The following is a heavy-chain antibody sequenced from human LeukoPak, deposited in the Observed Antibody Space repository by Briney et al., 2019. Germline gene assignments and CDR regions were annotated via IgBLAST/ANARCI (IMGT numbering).Heavy chain of an antibody. CDR3: AKDRFFHDSSGFVYFQH. J-gene: IGHJ1*01. V-gene: IGHV3-30*18. D-gene: IGHD3-22*01. Sequence: GRSLRLSCAASGFTFSSYGMHWVRQAPGKGLEWVAVISYDGSNKYYADSVKGRFTISRDNSKNTLYPQMNSLRAEDTAVYYCAKDRFFHDSSGFVYFQHWGQGTLVTVSS. CDR2: ISYDGSNK. CDR1: GFTFSSYG.